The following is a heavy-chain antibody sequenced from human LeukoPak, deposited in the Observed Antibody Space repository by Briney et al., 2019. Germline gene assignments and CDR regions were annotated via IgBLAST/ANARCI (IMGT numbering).Heavy chain of an antibody. V-gene: IGHV3-21*04. CDR1: GFTFSNYG. CDR2: ISIGSNYI. CDR3: AKAPATLEGSYYLYYYYYYMDV. Sequence: GGSLRLSCAASGFTFSNYGMNWVRQAPGKGLEWVSSISIGSNYIYYGDSVKGRFTISRDNAKNSLYLQMNSLRAEDTAVYYCAKAPATLEGSYYLYYYYYYMDVWGKGTTVTVSS. D-gene: IGHD1-26*01. J-gene: IGHJ6*03.